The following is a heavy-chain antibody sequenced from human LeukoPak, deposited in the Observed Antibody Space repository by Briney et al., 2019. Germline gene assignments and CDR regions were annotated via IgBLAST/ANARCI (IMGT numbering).Heavy chain of an antibody. D-gene: IGHD4-11*01. CDR1: GYTFTGYY. Sequence: GASVKVSCKASGYTFTGYYKHWVRQAPGQGLEWMGWINPNSGGTNYAHKFQGRVTMTRDTSISTAYMELSRLRSDDTAVYYCARVTVPPRDEDVWGKGTTVTVSS. CDR2: INPNSGGT. V-gene: IGHV1-2*07. J-gene: IGHJ6*04. CDR3: ARVTVPPRDEDV.